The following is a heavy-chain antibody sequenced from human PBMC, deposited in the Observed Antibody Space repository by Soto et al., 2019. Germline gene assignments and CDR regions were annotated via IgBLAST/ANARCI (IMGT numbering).Heavy chain of an antibody. D-gene: IGHD3-16*02. V-gene: IGHV4-39*01. Sequence: PSETLSLTCTVSGGSISSSSYYWGWIRQPPGKGLEWIGSIYYSGSTYYNPSLKSRVTISVDTSKNQFSLKLSSVTAADTAVYYCARIPGAYDYIWGSYRFGALDIWGQGTMVTVSS. CDR1: GGSISSSSYY. CDR3: ARIPGAYDYIWGSYRFGALDI. CDR2: IYYSGST. J-gene: IGHJ3*02.